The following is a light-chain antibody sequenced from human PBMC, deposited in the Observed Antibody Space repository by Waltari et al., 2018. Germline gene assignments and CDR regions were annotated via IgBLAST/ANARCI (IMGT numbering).Light chain of an antibody. CDR1: SSAVGDY. Sequence: QSALTQPPSASGSPGQSVTISCTGTSSAVGDYVSWYQQHPGKAPKLMISEVTKRPSGAPDRFSCSKSGNTASLTVSGLQAEDEADYYCSSYAGSNNLVFGGGTKLTVL. J-gene: IGLJ2*01. CDR2: EVT. V-gene: IGLV2-8*01. CDR3: SSYAGSNNLV.